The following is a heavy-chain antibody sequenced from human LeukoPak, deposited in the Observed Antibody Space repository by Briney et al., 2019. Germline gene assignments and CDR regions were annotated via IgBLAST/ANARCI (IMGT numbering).Heavy chain of an antibody. CDR2: ISANKGDT. Sequence: ASVKVSCKTSGYTFISYGISWLRQAPGQGIEWMGWISANKGDTEYAQKFQGRLTVTRDTSTSTAYMELKRLKSDDTAVCYCARADIIVVAGATPVGSAFEYWGQGTLITVS. CDR1: GYTFISYG. CDR3: ARADIIVVAGATPVGSAFEY. V-gene: IGHV1-18*01. J-gene: IGHJ4*02. D-gene: IGHD2-15*01.